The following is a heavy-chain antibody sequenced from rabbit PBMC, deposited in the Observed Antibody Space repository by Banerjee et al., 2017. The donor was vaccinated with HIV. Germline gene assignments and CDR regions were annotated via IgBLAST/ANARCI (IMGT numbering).Heavy chain of an antibody. CDR1: GFSFSSSYY. D-gene: IGHD6-1*01. J-gene: IGHJ4*01. V-gene: IGHV1S40*01. CDR2: IYGGSSGST. CDR3: ARGVGAYVGYGYGWYFDL. Sequence: QSLEESGGDLVKPGASLKLTCTASGFSFSSSYYMCWVRQAPWKGLEWIACIYGGSSGSTYYASWAKGRFTISKTSSTTVTLQMTSLTAADTATYFCARGVGAYVGYGYGWYFDLWGPGTLVTVS.